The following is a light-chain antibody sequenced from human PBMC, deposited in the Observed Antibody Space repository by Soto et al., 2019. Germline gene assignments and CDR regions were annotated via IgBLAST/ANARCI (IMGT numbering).Light chain of an antibody. V-gene: IGLV2-14*01. CDR3: SAYTSIKEV. Sequence: QSALTQPASVSGSPGQSITISCTGTSNDVGGYKYVSWHQQHPGKAPKLMIYEVSNRPSGVSTRFSASRSGNTASLTISGLQAEDEADYYCSAYTSIKEVFGGWTKLTVL. J-gene: IGLJ2*01. CDR2: EVS. CDR1: SNDVGGYKY.